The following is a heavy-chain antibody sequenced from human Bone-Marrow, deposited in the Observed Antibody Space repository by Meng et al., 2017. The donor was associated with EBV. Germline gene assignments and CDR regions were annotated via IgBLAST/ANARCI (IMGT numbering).Heavy chain of an antibody. J-gene: IGHJ4*02. CDR3: ASRHYYDSSGYYGFDY. CDR1: GGSFSGYD. Sequence: QVQLPHWGGGLLKPSETLYLAGAVYGGSFSGYDWSWNRQPPGMGLEWIGKINHSGSTNYNPSLKSRVTISVDPSKNQFSLKLSSVTAADTAVYYCASRHYYDSSGYYGFDYWGQGTLVTVSS. D-gene: IGHD3-22*01. CDR2: INHSGST. V-gene: IGHV4-34*01.